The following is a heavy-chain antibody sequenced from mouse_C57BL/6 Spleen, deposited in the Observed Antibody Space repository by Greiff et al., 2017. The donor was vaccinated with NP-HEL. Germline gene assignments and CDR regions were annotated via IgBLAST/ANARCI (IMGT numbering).Heavy chain of an antibody. D-gene: IGHD1-1*01. J-gene: IGHJ3*01. CDR1: GFTFSDYG. CDR3: ARPPIYGSSPFAY. CDR2: ISSGSSTI. Sequence: EVHLVESGGGLVKPGGSLKLSCAASGFTFSDYGMHWVRQAPEKGLEWVAYISSGSSTIYYADTVKGRFTISRDNAKNTLFLQMTSLRSEDTAMYYCARPPIYGSSPFAYWGQGTLVTVSA. V-gene: IGHV5-17*01.